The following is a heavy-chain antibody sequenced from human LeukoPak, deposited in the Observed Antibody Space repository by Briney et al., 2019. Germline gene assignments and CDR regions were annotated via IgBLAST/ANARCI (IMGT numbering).Heavy chain of an antibody. CDR1: GFTFSSYA. CDR3: AKVPYDYVWGSYRYSVGYFDY. V-gene: IGHV3-23*01. D-gene: IGHD3-16*02. CDR2: ISGSGGST. J-gene: IGHJ4*02. Sequence: GGSLRLSCAASGFTFSSYAMSWVRQAPGKGLEWVSAISGSGGSTYYADSVKGRFTISRDNSKNTLYLQMNSLRAEDTAVYYCAKVPYDYVWGSYRYSVGYFDYWGQGTLVTVSS.